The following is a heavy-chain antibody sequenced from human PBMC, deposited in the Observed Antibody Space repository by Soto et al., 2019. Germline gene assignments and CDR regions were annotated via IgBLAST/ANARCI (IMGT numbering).Heavy chain of an antibody. CDR3: ARDRWASV. CDR1: GFTVSSNY. Sequence: GGSLRLSCAASGFTVSSNYMNWVRQAPGKGLEWVSVFDSGGNTYYADTVKGRFTISRDESKNTLYLQMNSLRADDTAVYYCARDRWASVWGKGTTVTVSS. CDR2: FDSGGNT. D-gene: IGHD1-26*01. V-gene: IGHV3-66*01. J-gene: IGHJ6*04.